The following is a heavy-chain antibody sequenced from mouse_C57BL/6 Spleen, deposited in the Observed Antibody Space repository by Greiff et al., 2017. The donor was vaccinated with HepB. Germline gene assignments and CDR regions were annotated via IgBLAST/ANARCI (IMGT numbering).Heavy chain of an antibody. Sequence: VQLQQSGAELVKPGASVKLSCKASGYTFTSYWMQWVKQRPGQGLEWIGEIDPSDSYTNYNQKFKGKATLTVDTSSSTAYMQLSSLTSEDSAVYYCARREGFDYWGQGTTLTVSS. CDR1: GYTFTSYW. V-gene: IGHV1-50*01. J-gene: IGHJ2*01. CDR3: ARREGFDY. CDR2: IDPSDSYT.